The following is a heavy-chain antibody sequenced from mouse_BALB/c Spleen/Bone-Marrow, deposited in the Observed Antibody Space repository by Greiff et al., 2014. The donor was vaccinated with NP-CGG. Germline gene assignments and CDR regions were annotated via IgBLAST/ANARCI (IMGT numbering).Heavy chain of an antibody. Sequence: EVQLQQSGAELVKPGASVKLSCTASGFNIKDTYMHWVKQRPEQGLEWIGRIDPANGNTKYDPKFQGKATITADTSSNTAYLHISSLTSEDTAVYYCASYYDGSSSFAYWGQGTLVPSSA. CDR1: GFNIKDTY. D-gene: IGHD1-1*01. CDR3: ASYYDGSSSFAY. J-gene: IGHJ3*01. CDR2: IDPANGNT. V-gene: IGHV14-3*02.